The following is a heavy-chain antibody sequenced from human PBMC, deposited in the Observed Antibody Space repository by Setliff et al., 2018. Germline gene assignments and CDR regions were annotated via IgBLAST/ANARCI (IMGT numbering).Heavy chain of an antibody. Sequence: SETLSLPCTVSGGSISNYYWSWIRQPAGKGLEWIGRIYTSGSANYNPSLKSRVTMSVDTSKNQFSLKLSSVTAADTAVYYCERKGISALSGAFDMWGQGTMVTVSS. CDR2: IYTSGSA. CDR3: ERKGISALSGAFDM. D-gene: IGHD1-26*01. CDR1: GGSISNYY. V-gene: IGHV4-4*07. J-gene: IGHJ3*02.